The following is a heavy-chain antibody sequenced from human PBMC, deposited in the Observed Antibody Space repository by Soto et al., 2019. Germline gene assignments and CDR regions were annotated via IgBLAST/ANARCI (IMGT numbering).Heavy chain of an antibody. D-gene: IGHD6-13*01. J-gene: IGHJ4*02. CDR1: GFTFSSYG. CDR3: ARDAPSWQLVRATGFDY. Sequence: QVQLVESGGGVVQPGRSLRLSCAASGFTFSSYGMHWVRQAPGKGLEWVAVIWYDGSNKYYADSVKGRFTISRDNSKNTLYLQMNSLRAEDTAVYYCARDAPSWQLVRATGFDYWGQGTLVTVSS. CDR2: IWYDGSNK. V-gene: IGHV3-33*01.